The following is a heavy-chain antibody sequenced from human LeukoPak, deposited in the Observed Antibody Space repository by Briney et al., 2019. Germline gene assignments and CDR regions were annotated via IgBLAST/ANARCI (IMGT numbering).Heavy chain of an antibody. D-gene: IGHD3-22*01. J-gene: IGHJ4*02. V-gene: IGHV3-30*02. CDR1: GFTFSSNG. Sequence: GGSLRLSCAASGFTFSSNGMNWVRQAPGKGLEWVAFIRYDGSNKYYADSVKGRFTISRDNSKNTLYLQMNSLRAEDTAVYYCAKDGGYYDSSGRDYWGQGTLVTVSS. CDR3: AKDGGYYDSSGRDY. CDR2: IRYDGSNK.